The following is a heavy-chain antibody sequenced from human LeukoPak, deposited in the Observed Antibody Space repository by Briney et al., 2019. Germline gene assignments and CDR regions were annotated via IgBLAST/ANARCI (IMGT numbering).Heavy chain of an antibody. CDR2: ISSSAVTI. CDR3: ARVDMGAADY. V-gene: IGHV3-48*03. Sequence: PGGSLRLSCAASGFTFRTYEMNWVRQAPGKGLEWVSYISSSAVTIYYAASVKGRFTVSRDNANSSLYLHLDSLIAEDTAVYYRARVDMGAADYWGQGTLVTVFS. J-gene: IGHJ4*02. D-gene: IGHD1-26*01. CDR1: GFTFRTYE.